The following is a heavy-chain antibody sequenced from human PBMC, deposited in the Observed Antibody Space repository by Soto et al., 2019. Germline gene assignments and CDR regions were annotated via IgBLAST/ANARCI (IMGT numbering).Heavy chain of an antibody. J-gene: IGHJ4*02. Sequence: QVQLVESGGGVVQPGRSLRLSCAASGFTFSSYGMHWVRQAPGKGLEWVAVIWYDGSNKYYADSVKGRFTISRDKSKNTLYLQMNSLRAEDKDGYYCARDWAWWGQGTLVTVSS. V-gene: IGHV3-33*01. D-gene: IGHD3-16*01. CDR3: ARDWAW. CDR1: GFTFSSYG. CDR2: IWYDGSNK.